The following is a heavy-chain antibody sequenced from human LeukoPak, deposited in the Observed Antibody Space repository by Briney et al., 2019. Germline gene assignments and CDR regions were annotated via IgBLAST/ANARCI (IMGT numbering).Heavy chain of an antibody. CDR1: GFTFGDYA. D-gene: IGHD4-17*01. CDR2: IRSKAYGGTT. J-gene: IGHJ4*02. V-gene: IGHV3-49*04. Sequence: GGSLRLSCTASGFTFGDYAMSWVRHAPGKGLEWVGVIRSKAYGGTTEYAASVKSRLTISRDDSKSIAYLQINSLKTEDTAVYYFTRFYMTTDDYWGQGTLVTLSS. CDR3: TRFYMTTDDY.